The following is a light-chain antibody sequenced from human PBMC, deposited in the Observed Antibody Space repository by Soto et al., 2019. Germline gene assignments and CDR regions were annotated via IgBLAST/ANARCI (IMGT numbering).Light chain of an antibody. V-gene: IGLV2-14*03. J-gene: IGLJ2*01. Sequence: QSALTQPASVSGSPGQSITISCTGTSSDIGAYNYVSWYQQHPGKAPKLMIYDVNIRPSGVSNRFSGSKSGNTASLTLSGLHAEDEADYYCTSWTTSTTMIFGGGTQLNVL. CDR3: TSWTTSTTMI. CDR2: DVN. CDR1: SSDIGAYNY.